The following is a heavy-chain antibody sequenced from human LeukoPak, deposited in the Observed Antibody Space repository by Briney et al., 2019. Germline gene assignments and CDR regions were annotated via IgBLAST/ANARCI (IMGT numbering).Heavy chain of an antibody. D-gene: IGHD4-17*01. CDR3: ARLDYVDAFDI. V-gene: IGHV3-21*01. CDR1: GFTFSSYT. Sequence: KTGGSLRLSCAASGFTFSSYTMNWVRQAPGKGLEWVSPISSSSTYIYYADSLKGRFTISRDNAKNSLYLQMNSLRAEDTAVYYCARLDYVDAFDIWGQGTMVTVSS. J-gene: IGHJ3*02. CDR2: ISSSSTYI.